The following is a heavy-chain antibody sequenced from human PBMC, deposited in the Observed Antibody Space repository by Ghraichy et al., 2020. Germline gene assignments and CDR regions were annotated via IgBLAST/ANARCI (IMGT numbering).Heavy chain of an antibody. CDR3: AKDLSREYTDYVFDY. D-gene: IGHD5-12*01. CDR1: GFTFAAYS. V-gene: IGHV3-43*01. J-gene: IGHJ4*02. CDR2: ITFDGAST. Sequence: GESLNISCAASGFTFAAYSMHWVRQAPGKGLEWVSLITFDGASTFYADSVKDRFTISRDNSRNSLYLQLNNLRTEDTAFYYCAKDLSREYTDYVFDYWGRGTLVTVSS.